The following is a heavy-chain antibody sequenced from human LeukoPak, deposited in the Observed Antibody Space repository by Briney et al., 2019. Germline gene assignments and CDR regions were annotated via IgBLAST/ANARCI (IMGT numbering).Heavy chain of an antibody. CDR2: INPTGGTT. D-gene: IGHD6-13*01. CDR3: AREGHRSSSLLGAFDI. CDR1: GYTFTSYY. V-gene: IGHV1-46*01. J-gene: IGHJ3*02. Sequence: ASVKVSCMASGYTFTSYYIHWVRQAPGQGPEWMGIINPTGGTTSYAQKFQGRVTMTRDTSTSTVYMELSSLRSEDTAVYHCAREGHRSSSLLGAFDIWGQGTMVTVSS.